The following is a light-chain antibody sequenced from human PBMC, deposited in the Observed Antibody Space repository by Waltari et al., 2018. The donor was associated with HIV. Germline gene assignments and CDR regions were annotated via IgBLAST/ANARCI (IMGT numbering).Light chain of an antibody. J-gene: IGLJ2*01. CDR3: SSYSPTSTVI. Sequence: QSALTQPASVSGSPGQSIPISCIGTNSDVGGYNSVSWYQQHPGKAPKLLTYGVTNWPSGISKRFSGSKSGNTASLTISELQAEDEADYYCSSYSPTSTVIFGGGTKLTVL. V-gene: IGLV2-14*03. CDR2: GVT. CDR1: NSDVGGYNS.